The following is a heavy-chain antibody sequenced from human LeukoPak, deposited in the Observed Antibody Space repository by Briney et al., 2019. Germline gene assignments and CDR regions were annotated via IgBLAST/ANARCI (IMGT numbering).Heavy chain of an antibody. CDR2: IYYSGST. D-gene: IGHD3-10*01. J-gene: IGHJ3*02. CDR1: GGSISSGDYY. V-gene: IGHV4-30-4*01. CDR3: ARHGGATMVRGVLVDAFDI. Sequence: MPSQTLSLTCTVSGGSISSGDYYWSWLRQPPGKGLEWIGYIYYSGSTYFNPSLKSRVTISVETSKNQFSLKLSSVTAADTAVYYCARHGGATMVRGVLVDAFDIWGQGTMVTVSS.